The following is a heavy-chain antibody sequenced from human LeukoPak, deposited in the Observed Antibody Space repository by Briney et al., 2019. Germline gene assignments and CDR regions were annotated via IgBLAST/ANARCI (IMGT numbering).Heavy chain of an antibody. Sequence: ETLSLTCTVSGYSISSGYYWGWIRQAPGKGLEWVSSISSSSSYIYYADSVKGRFTISRDNAKNSLYLQMNSLRAEDTAVYYCARGMATIDGYYYYMDVWGKGTTVTVSS. D-gene: IGHD5-24*01. CDR2: ISSSSSYI. CDR1: GYSISSGYY. CDR3: ARGMATIDGYYYYMDV. V-gene: IGHV3-21*01. J-gene: IGHJ6*03.